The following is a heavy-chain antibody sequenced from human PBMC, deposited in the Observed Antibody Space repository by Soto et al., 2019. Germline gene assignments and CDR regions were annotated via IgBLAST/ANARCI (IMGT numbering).Heavy chain of an antibody. V-gene: IGHV4-39*01. CDR2: IFYSGST. Sequence: QLQLQESGPGLVKPWETLSLTCTVSGDSISSSNYFWGWIRQPPGKGLEWIGTIFYSGSTYYNPSLKSRVTIAVDTSKNQFPLKLTSVTAADTALYYCARRYGWLYFDYWGQGSLVTVSS. D-gene: IGHD3-10*01. CDR3: ARRYGWLYFDY. CDR1: GDSISSSNYF. J-gene: IGHJ4*02.